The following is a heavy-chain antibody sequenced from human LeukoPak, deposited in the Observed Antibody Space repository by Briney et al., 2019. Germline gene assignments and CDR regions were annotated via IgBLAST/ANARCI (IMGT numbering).Heavy chain of an antibody. V-gene: IGHV3-23*01. Sequence: GGSLRLSCAASGFSFSIHDMTWVRQAPGKGLEWVSTISNSDNSTYYADSVKGRFTFSRDNAKNSLYLQMNSLRAEDTAVYYCARDLMGIAYRGAFYYWGQGTLVTVSS. CDR1: GFSFSIHD. CDR3: ARDLMGIAYRGAFYY. J-gene: IGHJ4*02. CDR2: ISNSDNST. D-gene: IGHD6-13*01.